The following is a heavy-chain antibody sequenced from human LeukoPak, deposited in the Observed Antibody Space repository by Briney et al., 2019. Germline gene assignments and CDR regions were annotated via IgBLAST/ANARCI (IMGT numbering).Heavy chain of an antibody. CDR1: GRSLSSYY. J-gene: IGHJ4*02. CDR2: IYSGVST. CDR3: ARGGTYYYGSGSHDY. D-gene: IGHD3-10*01. Sequence: KPPQTLSLTWTVAGRSLSSYYWSWIRQPPGKGLEWVGYIYSGVSTTYNPSLKSRVTISVDTSKTQFSLKLSSVTAAGTAVYYCARGGTYYYGSGSHDYWGQGTLVTVSS. V-gene: IGHV4-59*01.